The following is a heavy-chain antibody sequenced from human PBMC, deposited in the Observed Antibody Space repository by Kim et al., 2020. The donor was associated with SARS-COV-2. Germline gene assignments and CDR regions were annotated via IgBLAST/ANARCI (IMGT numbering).Heavy chain of an antibody. CDR3: ARQGLLWFGEFQNWFDP. CDR2: IYYSGST. J-gene: IGHJ5*02. Sequence: SETLSLTCTVSGGSISSSSYYWGWIRQPPGKGLEWIGSIYYSGSTYYNPSLKSRVTISVDTSKNQFSLKLSSVTAADTAVYYCARQGLLWFGEFQNWFDPWGQGTLVTVSS. V-gene: IGHV4-39*01. CDR1: GGSISSSSYY. D-gene: IGHD3-10*01.